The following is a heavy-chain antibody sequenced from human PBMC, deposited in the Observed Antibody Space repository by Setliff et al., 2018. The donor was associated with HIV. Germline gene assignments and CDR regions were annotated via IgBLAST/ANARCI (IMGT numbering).Heavy chain of an antibody. CDR1: AYSINSGYY. CDR2: IYHSGSI. V-gene: IGHV4-38-2*01. Sequence: SETLSLTCAVSAYSINSGYYWGWIRQPPGKGLEWIGSIYHSGSIYYNPSLKSRITMSVDTSKNQFSLKLSSVTAADTAVYYCARSLVMTATYGMDVWGQGTTVTVSS. D-gene: IGHD2-21*02. J-gene: IGHJ6*02. CDR3: ARSLVMTATYGMDV.